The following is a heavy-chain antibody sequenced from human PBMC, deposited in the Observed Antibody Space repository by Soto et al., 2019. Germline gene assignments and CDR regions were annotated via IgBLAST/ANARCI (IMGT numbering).Heavy chain of an antibody. D-gene: IGHD2-15*01. Sequence: GGSLRLSCAASGFTVSSNYMSWVRQGPGKGLEWVSVIYSGGSTYYADSVKGRFTISRDNSKNTLYLQMNSLRAEDTAVYYCARGSTATLFQYYYYGMDVWGQGTTVTVSS. CDR2: IYSGGST. V-gene: IGHV3-53*01. CDR1: GFTVSSNY. CDR3: ARGSTATLFQYYYYGMDV. J-gene: IGHJ6*02.